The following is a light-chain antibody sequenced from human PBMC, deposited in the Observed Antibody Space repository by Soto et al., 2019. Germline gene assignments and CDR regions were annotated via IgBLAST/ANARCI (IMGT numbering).Light chain of an antibody. Sequence: DIDMTQSPSSLSAFVGDRVTITCRASQTISSWLAWYQQKPGKAPKLLIYKASTLKSGVPSRFSGSGSGTEFTLTISSLQADDFATYYCQHYNSYSEAFGQGTKVDIK. CDR2: KAS. CDR3: QHYNSYSEA. V-gene: IGKV1-5*03. CDR1: QTISSW. J-gene: IGKJ1*01.